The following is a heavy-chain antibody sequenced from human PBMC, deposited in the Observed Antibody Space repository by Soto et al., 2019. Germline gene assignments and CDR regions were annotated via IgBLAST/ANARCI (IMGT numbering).Heavy chain of an antibody. D-gene: IGHD2-15*01. J-gene: IGHJ5*02. Sequence: SVKVSCKASGGTFSSYVISWVRQAPGQGLEWMGGIIPIFGTANYAQKFQGRVTITADESTSTAYMELSSLRSEDTAVYYCARGDLGYCSGTSCSSNWFDPCGQGTLVTVSS. CDR2: IIPIFGTA. CDR3: ARGDLGYCSGTSCSSNWFDP. CDR1: GGTFSSYV. V-gene: IGHV1-69*13.